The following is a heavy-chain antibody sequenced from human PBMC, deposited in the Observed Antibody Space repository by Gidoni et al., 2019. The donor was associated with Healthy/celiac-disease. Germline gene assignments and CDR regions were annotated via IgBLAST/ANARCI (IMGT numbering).Heavy chain of an antibody. CDR3: ARAPGYSYGYGGFDY. V-gene: IGHV3-33*01. CDR2: RWYDGSNK. J-gene: IGHJ4*02. CDR1: GFTFRSYG. Sequence: QVQLVESGGGVVKPGRSLRLSCAASGFTFRSYGMHWVRQAPGKGLEWVAVRWYDGSNKYYADSVKGRFTISRDNSKNTLYLQMNSLRAEDTAVYYCARAPGYSYGYGGFDYWGQGTLVTVSS. D-gene: IGHD5-18*01.